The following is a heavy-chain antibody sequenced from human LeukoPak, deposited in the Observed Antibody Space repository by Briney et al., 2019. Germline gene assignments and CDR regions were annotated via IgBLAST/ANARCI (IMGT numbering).Heavy chain of an antibody. D-gene: IGHD1-26*01. CDR3: ATVGSGSYPGEYFQH. CDR1: GYTFTSYG. J-gene: IGHJ1*01. CDR2: ISAYNGNT. Sequence: GASVKVSCKASGYTFTSYGIRWVGQAPGQGLEWMGWISAYNGNTNYAQKLQGRVTMTTDTSTSTAYMELSSLRSEDTAVYYCATVGSGSYPGEYFQHWGQGTLVTVSS. V-gene: IGHV1-18*01.